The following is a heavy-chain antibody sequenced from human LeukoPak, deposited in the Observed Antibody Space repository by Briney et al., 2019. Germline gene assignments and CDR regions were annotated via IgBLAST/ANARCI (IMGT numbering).Heavy chain of an antibody. CDR3: AKGVYGDYTTDAFDI. CDR1: GFTFSSYA. J-gene: IGHJ3*02. CDR2: IAYDGNNE. V-gene: IGHV3-30-3*01. D-gene: IGHD4-17*01. Sequence: GGSLRLSCAASGFTFSSYAMHWVRQAPGKGPEWVAVIAYDGNNEHYGDSVKGRFTISRDNAKNTLYLQMNSLRAEDTAVYYCAKGVYGDYTTDAFDIWGQGTMVTVSS.